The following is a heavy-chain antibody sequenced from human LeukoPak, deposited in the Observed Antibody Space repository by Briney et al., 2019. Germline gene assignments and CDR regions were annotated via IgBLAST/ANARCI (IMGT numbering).Heavy chain of an antibody. CDR1: GYTFTGYY. D-gene: IGHD1-26*01. J-gene: IGHJ4*02. Sequence: ASVKVSRKASGYTFTGYYIHWLRQAPGQGLEWMGWINPNGGGTKYAQKFQGRVTVTGDTSINTAYLELSRLKSDDTAVYFCARDPYYTNSFDYWGQGTLVTVSS. CDR2: INPNGGGT. V-gene: IGHV1-2*02. CDR3: ARDPYYTNSFDY.